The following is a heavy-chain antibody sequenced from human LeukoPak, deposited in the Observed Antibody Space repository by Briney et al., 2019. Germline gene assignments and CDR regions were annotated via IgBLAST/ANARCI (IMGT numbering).Heavy chain of an antibody. CDR2: IIPIFGTA. V-gene: IGHV1-69*05. CDR3: ARSFAPYYDFWSGYYPFDY. Sequence: PRSSVKVSCKASGGTFSSYAISWVRQAPGQGLEWMGGIIPIFGTANYAQKFQGRVTITTDESTSTAYMELSSLRSEDTAVYYCARSFAPYYDFWSGYYPFDYWGQGTLVTVSS. D-gene: IGHD3-3*01. J-gene: IGHJ4*02. CDR1: GGTFSSYA.